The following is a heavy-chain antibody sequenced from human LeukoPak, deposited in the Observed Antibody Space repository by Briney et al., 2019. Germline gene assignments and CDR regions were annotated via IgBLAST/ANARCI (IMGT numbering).Heavy chain of an antibody. J-gene: IGHJ4*02. V-gene: IGHV3-23*05. Sequence: GSLRLSCAASGFTFSSYAMSWVREAPGKGLEWVSGVTNSGDITYYADSVKGRFTISRDNSKNTLYLQMNSLRADDTAVYYCAKNLYYDILTTWDYWGQGTLVTVSS. CDR2: VTNSGDIT. D-gene: IGHD3-9*01. CDR3: AKNLYYDILTTWDY. CDR1: GFTFSSYA.